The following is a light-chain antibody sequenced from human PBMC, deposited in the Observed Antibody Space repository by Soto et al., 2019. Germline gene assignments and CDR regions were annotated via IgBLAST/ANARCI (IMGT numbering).Light chain of an antibody. CDR1: SSDVGGYNY. Sequence: QSVMTHPASLSGSPGQSIPISCTGTSSDVGGYNYVSWYQQHPGKAPRLMIFEVSNRPSGVSNRFSGSKSGNSASLTISGLQAEDEADYYCSSYTSSSTVVFGTGTKVTVL. V-gene: IGLV2-14*01. CDR3: SSYTSSSTVV. CDR2: EVS. J-gene: IGLJ1*01.